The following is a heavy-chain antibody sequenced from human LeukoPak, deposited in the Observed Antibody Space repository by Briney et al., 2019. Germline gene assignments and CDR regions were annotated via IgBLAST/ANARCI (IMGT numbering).Heavy chain of an antibody. V-gene: IGHV3-23*01. CDR1: GFTFSSYG. J-gene: IGHJ4*02. CDR3: AKTRLYSYGNYFDY. Sequence: GGSLRLSCAASGFTFSSYGMTWVRQAPGKGLEWVSAISGSGGSTYYADSVKGRFTISRDNSKNTLYLQMNSLRAEDTAVYYCAKTRLYSYGNYFDYWGQGTLVTVSS. D-gene: IGHD5-18*01. CDR2: ISGSGGST.